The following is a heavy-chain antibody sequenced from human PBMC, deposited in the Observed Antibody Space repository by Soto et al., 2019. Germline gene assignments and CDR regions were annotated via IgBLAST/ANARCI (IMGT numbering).Heavy chain of an antibody. CDR2: IYYSGST. Sequence: LTCTVSGGSISSGGYYWSWIRQHPGKGLEWIGYIYYSGSTYYNPSLKSRVTISVDTSKNQFSLKLSSVTAADTAVYYCARFYGSGSYGIYYFDYWGQGTLVTVSS. D-gene: IGHD3-10*01. CDR1: GGSISSGGYY. CDR3: ARFYGSGSYGIYYFDY. J-gene: IGHJ4*02. V-gene: IGHV4-31*03.